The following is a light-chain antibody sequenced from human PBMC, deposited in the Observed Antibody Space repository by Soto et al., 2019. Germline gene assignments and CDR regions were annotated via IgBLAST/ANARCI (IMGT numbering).Light chain of an antibody. V-gene: IGKV3-11*01. CDR3: QQRSSGWT. CDR2: DAS. Sequence: ENVLTQSPATLSLSPGDRATLSCRASQSVRSYLAWYQQKPGQAPRLLISDASNRATGVPARFSGSGSGTDFPLTISSLEPEASAVYYCQQRSSGWTFGPGTKVEI. CDR1: QSVRSY. J-gene: IGKJ1*01.